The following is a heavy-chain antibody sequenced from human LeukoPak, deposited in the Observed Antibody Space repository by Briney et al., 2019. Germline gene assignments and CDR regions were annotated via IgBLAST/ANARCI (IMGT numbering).Heavy chain of an antibody. CDR2: ISWNSGSI. D-gene: IGHD6-19*01. J-gene: IGHJ4*02. CDR1: GSTFDDYA. Sequence: SGGSLRLSCAVSGSTFDDYAMHWVRQAPGKGLEWVSGISWNSGSIGYADSVKGRFTISRDNAKNSLYLQMNSLRAEDMALYYCARGRGGLVGYWGQGTLVTVSS. V-gene: IGHV3-9*03. CDR3: ARGRGGLVGY.